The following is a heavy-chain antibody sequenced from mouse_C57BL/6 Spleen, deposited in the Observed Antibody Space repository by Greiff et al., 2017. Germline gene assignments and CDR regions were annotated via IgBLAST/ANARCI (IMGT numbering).Heavy chain of an antibody. CDR2: ISYSGST. CDR1: GYSITSGYD. D-gene: IGHD1-1*02. J-gene: IGHJ4*01. CDR3: ASNMGHYYAMDY. Sequence: EVMLVESGPGMVKPSQSLSLTCTVTGYSITSGYDWHWIRHFPGNKLEWMGYISYSGSTNYNPSLKSRISITHDTSKNHFFLKLNSVTTEDTATYYCASNMGHYYAMDYWGQGTSVTVSS. V-gene: IGHV3-1*01.